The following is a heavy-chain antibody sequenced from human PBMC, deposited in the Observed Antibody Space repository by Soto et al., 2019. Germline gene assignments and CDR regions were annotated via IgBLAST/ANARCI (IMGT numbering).Heavy chain of an antibody. J-gene: IGHJ6*02. Sequence: GGSLILSCAALGFPFRSYDMHWVRQATGIGLEWVSAIGTAGDTYYPGSVKGRFTISRQNAKNSLYLQMNSLRAGDTAVYYCARGGRGYSYGTDLYYYYYYGMDVWGQGT. CDR2: IGTAGDT. V-gene: IGHV3-13*04. CDR1: GFPFRSYD. D-gene: IGHD5-18*01. CDR3: ARGGRGYSYGTDLYYYYYYGMDV.